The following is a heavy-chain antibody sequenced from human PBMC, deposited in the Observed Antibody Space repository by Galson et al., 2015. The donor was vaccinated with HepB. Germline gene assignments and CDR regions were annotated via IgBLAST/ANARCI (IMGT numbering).Heavy chain of an antibody. J-gene: IGHJ4*02. CDR3: ARDPPNDIAALGYFDY. D-gene: IGHD6-13*01. CDR2: IWYDGVHK. Sequence: SLRLSCAASGFTFRNYAMHWVRQAPGKGLEWVAVIWYDGVHKYYAESVKGRFTISRDDSQNTLYVQMDSLRVEDTAIYYCARDPPNDIAALGYFDYWGQGTLVTVSS. V-gene: IGHV3-33*08. CDR1: GFTFRNYA.